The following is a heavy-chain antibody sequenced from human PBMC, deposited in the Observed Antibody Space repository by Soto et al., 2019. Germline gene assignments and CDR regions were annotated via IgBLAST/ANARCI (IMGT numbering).Heavy chain of an antibody. CDR1: GGSISSGGYS. D-gene: IGHD3-10*01. CDR2: IYHSGST. Sequence: SETLSLTCAVSGGSISSGGYSWSWIRQPPGKGLEWIGYIYHSGSTYYNPSLKSRVTISVDRSKNQFSLKLSSVTAEDTAVYYCATSAFDPWGQGTLVTVSS. J-gene: IGHJ5*02. CDR3: ATSAFDP. V-gene: IGHV4-30-2*01.